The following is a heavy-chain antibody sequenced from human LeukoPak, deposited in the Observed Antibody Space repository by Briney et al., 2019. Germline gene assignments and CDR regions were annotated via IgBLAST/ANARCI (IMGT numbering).Heavy chain of an antibody. Sequence: ASVKVSCKASGGTFSSYAISWVRQAPGQGLEWMGIINPSGGSTSYAQKFQGRVTMTRDTSTSTVYMELSSLRSEDTAVYYCAKEKGNWNPDYWGQGTLVTVSS. J-gene: IGHJ4*02. CDR1: GGTFSSYA. V-gene: IGHV1-46*01. D-gene: IGHD1-1*01. CDR3: AKEKGNWNPDY. CDR2: INPSGGST.